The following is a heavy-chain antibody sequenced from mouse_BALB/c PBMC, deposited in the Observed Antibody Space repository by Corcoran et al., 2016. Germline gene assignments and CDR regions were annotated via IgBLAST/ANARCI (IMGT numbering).Heavy chain of an antibody. V-gene: IGHV9-1*02. CDR3: ATMITYYAMDY. Sequence: QIQLVQSGPELKKPGETVKISCKASGYTFTNYGMNWVKQAPGKGLKWMGWINTYTGEPTYADDFKGRFAFSLETSASTAYLQINNLKNEDMATYFCATMITYYAMDYWGQGTSVTVSS. CDR2: INTYTGEP. D-gene: IGHD2-4*01. J-gene: IGHJ4*01. CDR1: GYTFTNYG.